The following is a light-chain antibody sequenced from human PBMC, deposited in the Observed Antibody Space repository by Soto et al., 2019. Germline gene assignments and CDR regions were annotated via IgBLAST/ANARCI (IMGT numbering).Light chain of an antibody. Sequence: QSALTQPASVSGSPGQSITISCTGTNTDVGSYNLVSWYQQHPGRAPKLIICEVTERPSGVSNRFSGSKSGNTASLTISGLQPEDEADYYCAAWDDSLNGWVFGGGTKLTVL. CDR3: AAWDDSLNGWV. CDR2: EVT. V-gene: IGLV2-23*02. CDR1: NTDVGSYNL. J-gene: IGLJ3*02.